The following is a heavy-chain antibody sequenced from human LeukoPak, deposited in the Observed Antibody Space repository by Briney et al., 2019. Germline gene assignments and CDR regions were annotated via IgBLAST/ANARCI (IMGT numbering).Heavy chain of an antibody. CDR1: GYTFTGYY. CDR2: INPNSGGT. D-gene: IGHD4-17*01. J-gene: IGHJ4*02. CDR3: AKDPGYGDYRARLTSRSFHYFDY. V-gene: IGHV1-2*02. Sequence: ASVKVSCKASGYTFTGYYMHWVRQAPGQGLEWMGWINPNSGGTNYAQKFQGRVTMTRDTSISTAYMELSRLRSDDTAVYYCAKDPGYGDYRARLTSRSFHYFDYWGQGTLVTVSS.